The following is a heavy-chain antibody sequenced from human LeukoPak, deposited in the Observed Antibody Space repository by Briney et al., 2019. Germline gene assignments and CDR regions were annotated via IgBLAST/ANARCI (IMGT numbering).Heavy chain of an antibody. CDR1: GGSFSGYY. J-gene: IGHJ3*02. D-gene: IGHD3-10*01. CDR2: INHSGST. Sequence: PSETLSLTCAVYGGSFSGYYWSWIRQPPGKGLEWIGEINHSGSTNYNPSLKSRVTISVDTSKNQFSLKLSSVTAADTAVYYCAREGITMVRGVISAFDIWGQGTMVTVSS. V-gene: IGHV4-34*01. CDR3: AREGITMVRGVISAFDI.